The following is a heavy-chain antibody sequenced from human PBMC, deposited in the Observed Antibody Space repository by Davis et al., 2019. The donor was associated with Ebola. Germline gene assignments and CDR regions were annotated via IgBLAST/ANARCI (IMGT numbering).Heavy chain of an antibody. CDR3: ARALRYRPWGESYYYYGMDV. CDR2: INPNSGGT. D-gene: IGHD3-9*01. Sequence: ASVKVSCKASGYTFTGYYMHWVRQAPGQGLEWMGWINPNSGGTNYAQKFQGWVTMTRDTSISTAYMELSSLRSEDTAVYYCARALRYRPWGESYYYYGMDVWGQGTTVTVSS. J-gene: IGHJ6*02. V-gene: IGHV1-2*04. CDR1: GYTFTGYY.